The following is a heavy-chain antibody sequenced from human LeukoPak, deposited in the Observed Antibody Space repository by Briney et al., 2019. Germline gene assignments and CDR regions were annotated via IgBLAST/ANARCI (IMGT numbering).Heavy chain of an antibody. CDR1: GVSISSSNSY. D-gene: IGHD3-22*01. CDR2: IYYSGST. CDR3: ARYGYYYDSSGYRN. J-gene: IGHJ4*02. V-gene: IGHV4-39*07. Sequence: SETLSLTCTVSGVSISSSNSYWGWIRQPPGKGLEWIGSIYYSGSTYYNPSLKSRVTISVDTSKNQFSLKLSSVTAADTAVYYCARYGYYYDSSGYRNWGQGTLVTVSS.